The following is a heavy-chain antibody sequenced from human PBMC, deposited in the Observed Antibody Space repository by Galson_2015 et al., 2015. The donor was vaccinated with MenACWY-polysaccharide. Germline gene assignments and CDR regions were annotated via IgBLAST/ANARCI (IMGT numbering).Heavy chain of an antibody. CDR2: INSDGKST. J-gene: IGHJ5*02. CDR3: VRDDSECTGGVCRENT. D-gene: IGHD2-8*02. Sequence: SLRLSCAASGFTFNSYWMHWVRQAPGKGLVWDSRINSDGKSTSYVDPVKGRFTISRDNAKNTLYLQMNSLRAEDTAVYYCVRDDSECTGGVCRENTWGQGPLVSVS. V-gene: IGHV3-74*01. CDR1: GFTFNSYW.